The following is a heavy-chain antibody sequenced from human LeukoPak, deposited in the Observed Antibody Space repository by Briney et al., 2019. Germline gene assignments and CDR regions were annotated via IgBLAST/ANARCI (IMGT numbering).Heavy chain of an antibody. Sequence: SQTLSLTCAISGDSVSSNSAAWNWIRQSPSRGLEWLTRTYYRSKWYTDYAVSVKSRVIINPDTSKNHFSRQLNSVTPEDTAVYYCARDSGRRLDVWGQGTTVTVSS. CDR2: TYYRSKWYT. J-gene: IGHJ6*02. CDR1: GDSVSSNSAA. V-gene: IGHV6-1*01. D-gene: IGHD3-10*01. CDR3: ARDSGRRLDV.